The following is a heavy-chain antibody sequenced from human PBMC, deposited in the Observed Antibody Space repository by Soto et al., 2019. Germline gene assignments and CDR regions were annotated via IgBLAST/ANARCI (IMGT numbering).Heavy chain of an antibody. CDR3: ASEDYPVTDWFDP. Sequence: SETLSLXCAVSGCPISSGGYSWSWIRQHPGKGLEWIGYIYYSGSTYYTPSLKSRVTISIDTPKNQFSPNLISVPAAATAVSYCASEDYPVTDWFDPWGQGTLVTVSS. CDR2: IYYSGST. D-gene: IGHD3-16*01. V-gene: IGHV4-31*11. J-gene: IGHJ5*02. CDR1: GCPISSGGYS.